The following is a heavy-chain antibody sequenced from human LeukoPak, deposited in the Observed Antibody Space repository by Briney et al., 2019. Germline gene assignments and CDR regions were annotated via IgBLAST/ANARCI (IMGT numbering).Heavy chain of an antibody. J-gene: IGHJ4*02. CDR1: GFTFSSYA. V-gene: IGHV3-30-3*01. D-gene: IGHD2-15*01. Sequence: GGSLRLSCAASGFTFSSYAMHWVRKAPGKGLEWVAVISYDGSNKYYADSVKGRFTISRDNSKNTLYLQMNSLRTEDTAVYYCAKGGLYCSGSSCYSLDNWGQGTLVTVSS. CDR2: ISYDGSNK. CDR3: AKGGLYCSGSSCYSLDN.